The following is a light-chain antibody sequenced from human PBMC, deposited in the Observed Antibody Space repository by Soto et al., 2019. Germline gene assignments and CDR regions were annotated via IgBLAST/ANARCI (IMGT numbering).Light chain of an antibody. CDR2: AAS. Sequence: DIQMTQSPSSLSAPVGDRVTITCRASQSISSYLNWYQQKPGRAPKLLIYAASSLQSGVPSRFSGSGSGTDFTLTISSLQPEDFATYYCQQSYSTFWTFGQGTKVDIK. CDR3: QQSYSTFWT. V-gene: IGKV1-39*01. CDR1: QSISSY. J-gene: IGKJ1*01.